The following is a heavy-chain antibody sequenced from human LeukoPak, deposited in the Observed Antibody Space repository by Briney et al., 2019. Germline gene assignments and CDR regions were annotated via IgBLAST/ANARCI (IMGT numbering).Heavy chain of an antibody. Sequence: PSETLSLTCTVSGGSVSSGSYYWSWIRQPPGKGLEWIGYIYYSGSTNYNPSLKSRVTVSVDTSKNQFSLKLSSVTAADTAMYYCARGIVVVTATEYYFDYWGQGTLVTVSS. J-gene: IGHJ4*02. CDR1: GGSVSSGSYY. V-gene: IGHV4-61*01. CDR3: ARGIVVVTATEYYFDY. CDR2: IYYSGST. D-gene: IGHD2-21*02.